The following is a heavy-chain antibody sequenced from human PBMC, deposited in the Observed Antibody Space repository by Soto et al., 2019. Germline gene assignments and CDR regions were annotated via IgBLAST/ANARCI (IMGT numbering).Heavy chain of an antibody. CDR2: VYPGGST. CDR3: ARIPWGVAYCGGDCYRSPFDY. D-gene: IGHD2-21*02. Sequence: EVQLVESGGGLVQPGGSLRLSCAASGFTVSSNYMSWVRQAPGKGLEWVSVVYPGGSTYYADSVKGRFTISRDNSKNTLYLQMNSLRAEDTAVYYCARIPWGVAYCGGDCYRSPFDYWGQGTLVTVSS. J-gene: IGHJ4*02. V-gene: IGHV3-66*01. CDR1: GFTVSSNY.